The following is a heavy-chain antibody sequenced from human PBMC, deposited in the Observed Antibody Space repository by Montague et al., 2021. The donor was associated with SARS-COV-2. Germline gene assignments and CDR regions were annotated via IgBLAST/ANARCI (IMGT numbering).Heavy chain of an antibody. J-gene: IGHJ3*02. V-gene: IGHV4-31*02. CDR2: IYYSGST. CDR3: ARDPLYDSSCYDLGSAFDI. Sequence: IYYSGSTYYNRSLKIRVTISVDTSKNQLALKLSSVTSADTSVYYCARDPLYDSSCYDLGSAFDIWGQGTIVTVAS. D-gene: IGHD3-22*01.